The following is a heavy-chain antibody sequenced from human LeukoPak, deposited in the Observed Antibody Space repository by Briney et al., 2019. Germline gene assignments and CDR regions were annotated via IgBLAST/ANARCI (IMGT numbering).Heavy chain of an antibody. CDR1: GFTFSSYA. Sequence: PGGSLRLSCAASGFTFSSYAMHWVRQAPGKGLEWVAVISYDGSNKYYADSVKGRFTISRDNSKNTLYLQMNSLRAEDTAVYYCAKARSGYSSYYFDYWGQGTLVTVSS. V-gene: IGHV3-30*04. J-gene: IGHJ4*02. CDR3: AKARSGYSSYYFDY. D-gene: IGHD3-3*01. CDR2: ISYDGSNK.